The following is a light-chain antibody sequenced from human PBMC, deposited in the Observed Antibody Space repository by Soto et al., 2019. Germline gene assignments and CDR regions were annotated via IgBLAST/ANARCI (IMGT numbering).Light chain of an antibody. CDR1: QRISNF. CDR3: QQSYTTPRT. V-gene: IGKV1-39*01. J-gene: IGKJ2*02. CDR2: AAS. Sequence: DIPMTQSPSSLSASVGDRVTITCRASQRISNFLNWYQQKPGKAPKFLIYAASSLHSGVPSRFSGSGSGTDFTLTISRLQREDFATYYCQQSYTTPRTFGQGTKLEI.